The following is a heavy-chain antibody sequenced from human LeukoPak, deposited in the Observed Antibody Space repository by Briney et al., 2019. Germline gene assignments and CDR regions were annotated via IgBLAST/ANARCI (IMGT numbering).Heavy chain of an antibody. V-gene: IGHV1-69*04. D-gene: IGHD1-20*01. CDR3: ARYVTGSTFVGMDV. J-gene: IGHJ6*02. CDR1: GGTFSSYA. Sequence: SVKVSCKASGGTFSSYAISWVRQAPGQGLEWMGRIIPILGIANYAQKFQGRVTITADKSTSTAYMDLSRLRSEDTAVYYCARYVTGSTFVGMDVWGQGTTVTASS. CDR2: IIPILGIA.